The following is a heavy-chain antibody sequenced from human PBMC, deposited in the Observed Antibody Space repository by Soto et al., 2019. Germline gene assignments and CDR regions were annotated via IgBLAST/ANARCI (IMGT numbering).Heavy chain of an antibody. CDR3: ARVLRGWFDP. CDR2: ISHSGTT. V-gene: IGHV4-4*02. CDR1: GGSITSANW. J-gene: IGHJ5*02. Sequence: SETLSLTCAVSGGSITSANWWTWVRQPPGGGLEWIGEISHSGTTNYKASLKSRVTMSVDKTKNDVSLKLTSVTAADTAVYYCARVLRGWFDPWGQGTPVTVSS.